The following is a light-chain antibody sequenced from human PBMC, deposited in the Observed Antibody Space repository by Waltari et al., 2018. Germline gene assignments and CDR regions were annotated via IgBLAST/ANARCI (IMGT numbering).Light chain of an antibody. CDR1: NIASKS. Sequence: SYVLTQPPSVSVAPGETASITCGGNNIASKSVHWYRTRPGQAPVVVISYDNDRAAGIPERFSGSNSGNTATLTISRVEAGDEADYYCQVWDANTDPGVFGTGTEVTVL. CDR2: YDN. J-gene: IGLJ1*01. V-gene: IGLV3-21*01. CDR3: QVWDANTDPGV.